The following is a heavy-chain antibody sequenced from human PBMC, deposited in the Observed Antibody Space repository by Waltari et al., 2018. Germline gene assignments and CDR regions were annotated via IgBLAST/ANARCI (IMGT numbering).Heavy chain of an antibody. Sequence: EVQLVESGGGLVKPGGSLRLSCAASGFTSCSYSMNWVRQAPGKGLECVSSISSTGSYTHYADSVKGRFTISRDNAKNSLYLQMNSLRAEDTAVYYCARGGWGFYLDDWGQGTLVTFSS. V-gene: IGHV3-21*01. CDR3: ARGGWGFYLDD. CDR2: ISSTGSYT. D-gene: IGHD7-27*01. CDR1: GFTSCSYS. J-gene: IGHJ4*02.